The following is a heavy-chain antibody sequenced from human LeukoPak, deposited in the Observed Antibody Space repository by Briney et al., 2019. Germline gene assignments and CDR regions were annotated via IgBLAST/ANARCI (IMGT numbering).Heavy chain of an antibody. D-gene: IGHD3-10*01. Sequence: PSETLSLTCTVSGGSISSSSYYWGWIRQPPGKGLEWIGSIYHSGSTNYNPSLKSRVTISVDTSKNQFSLKLSSVTAADTAVYYCARAPYYYGSGSYRFSLDYWGQGTLVTVSS. J-gene: IGHJ4*02. CDR3: ARAPYYYGSGSYRFSLDY. V-gene: IGHV4-39*07. CDR1: GGSISSSSYY. CDR2: IYHSGST.